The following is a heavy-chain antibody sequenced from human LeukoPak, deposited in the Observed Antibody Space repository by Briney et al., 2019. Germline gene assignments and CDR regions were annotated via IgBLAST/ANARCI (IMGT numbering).Heavy chain of an antibody. CDR3: ARAVDFRSGYSH. J-gene: IGHJ4*02. V-gene: IGHV3-53*04. Sequence: GGSLRLSCEGSGFTFRSHWMSWVRQAPGKGLEWVSAFYSGGNTYYADSVKGRFTLSRYHSNNTLYLQMRSLRPEDTAVYYCARAVDFRSGYSHWGQGTLVTVSS. CDR2: FYSGGNT. D-gene: IGHD3-3*01. CDR1: GFTFRSHW.